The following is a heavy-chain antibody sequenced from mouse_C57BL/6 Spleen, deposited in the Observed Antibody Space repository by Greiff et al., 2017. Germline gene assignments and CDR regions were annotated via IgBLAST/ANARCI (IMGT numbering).Heavy chain of an antibody. V-gene: IGHV1-81*01. D-gene: IGHD2-4*01. J-gene: IGHJ2*01. CDR1: GYTFTSYG. Sequence: VQLQQSGAELARPGASVKLSCKASGYTFTSYGISWVKQRTGQGLEWIGEIYPRSGNTYYNEKFKGKATLTADKSSSTAYMELRSLTSEDSAVYFCARKGGYDYEGYFDYWGQGTTLTVSS. CDR3: ARKGGYDYEGYFDY. CDR2: IYPRSGNT.